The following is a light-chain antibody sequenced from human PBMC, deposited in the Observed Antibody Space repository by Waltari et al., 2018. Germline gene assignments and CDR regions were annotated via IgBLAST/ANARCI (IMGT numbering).Light chain of an antibody. J-gene: IGKJ2*01. CDR3: QQYGSSPLYT. CDR1: QRVSSNY. CDR2: GAS. V-gene: IGKV3-20*01. Sequence: EVVLTQSPGTLSLPPGERATLSCRASQRVSSNYIAWYQQKPGQSPRLLMYGASTRASGIPDRFIGSGSGTDFTLTITRLEPEDFAVYYCQQYGSSPLYTFGQGTKLEIK.